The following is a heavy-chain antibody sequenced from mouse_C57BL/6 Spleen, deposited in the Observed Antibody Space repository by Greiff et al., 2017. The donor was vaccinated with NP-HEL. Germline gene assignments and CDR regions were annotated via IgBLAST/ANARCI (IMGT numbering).Heavy chain of an antibody. J-gene: IGHJ2*01. CDR2: INPSSGYT. Sequence: VKLQESGAELARPGASVKMSCKASGYTFTSYTMHWVKQRPGQGLEWIGYINPSSGYTKYNQKFKDKATLTADKSSSTASMQLSSLTSEDSAVYYCARSRDYDVSFDSWGQGTPLTVSS. CDR1: GYTFTSYT. V-gene: IGHV1-4*01. D-gene: IGHD2-4*01. CDR3: ARSRDYDVSFDS.